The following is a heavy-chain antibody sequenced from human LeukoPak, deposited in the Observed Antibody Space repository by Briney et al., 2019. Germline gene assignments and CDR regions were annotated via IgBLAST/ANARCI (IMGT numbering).Heavy chain of an antibody. CDR2: INPNSGGT. CDR3: ARDLGSGYCSGGSCYWDYYYYYMDV. J-gene: IGHJ6*03. Sequence: ASVKVSCKASGYTFTGYYMHWVRQAPGQGLEWMGWINPNSGGTNYAQKFQGRVTMTRDTSISTAYMELSRLRSDDTAVYYCARDLGSGYCSGGSCYWDYYYYYMDVWGKGTTVTVSS. V-gene: IGHV1-2*02. CDR1: GYTFTGYY. D-gene: IGHD2-15*01.